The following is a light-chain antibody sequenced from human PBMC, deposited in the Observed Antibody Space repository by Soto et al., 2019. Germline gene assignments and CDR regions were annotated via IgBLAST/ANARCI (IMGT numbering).Light chain of an antibody. Sequence: DIQMTQSPSSLSASVGDRVTITCRASQSISSYLYWYQQKPGKAPKLLIYAASSLQSGVPTRFSGSGSVTDFTLTISSLQSEDFATYFWQRSDSTPFTFGPGTKVDI. CDR1: QSISSY. J-gene: IGKJ3*01. CDR2: AAS. V-gene: IGKV1-39*01. CDR3: QRSDSTPFT.